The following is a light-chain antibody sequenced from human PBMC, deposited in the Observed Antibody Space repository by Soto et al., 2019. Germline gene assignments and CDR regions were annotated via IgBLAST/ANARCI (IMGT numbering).Light chain of an antibody. CDR2: GAS. Sequence: EIVLTQSPGTLSLSPGERATLSCRASQSLSSSYLAWYQQKPGQAPWLLIYGASSRATGIPDRFSGSGSGTDFTLTISRLEPEDFAVYYCQQYGTSPRTFGQGTKVDIK. CDR1: QSLSSSY. CDR3: QQYGTSPRT. V-gene: IGKV3-20*01. J-gene: IGKJ1*01.